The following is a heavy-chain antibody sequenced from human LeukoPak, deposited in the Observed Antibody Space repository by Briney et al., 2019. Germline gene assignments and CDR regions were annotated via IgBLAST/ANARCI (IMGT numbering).Heavy chain of an antibody. CDR1: GFTFSSYG. J-gene: IGHJ4*02. D-gene: IGHD2/OR15-2a*01. CDR3: AKARARLLYAEFDY. Sequence: PGGSLRLSCAASGFTFSSYGMHWVRQAPGKGLEWVAFIRYDGSNKYYADSVKGRFTISRDNSKNTLYLQMNSLRAEDTAVYYCAKARARLLYAEFDYWGQGTLVTVSS. CDR2: IRYDGSNK. V-gene: IGHV3-30*02.